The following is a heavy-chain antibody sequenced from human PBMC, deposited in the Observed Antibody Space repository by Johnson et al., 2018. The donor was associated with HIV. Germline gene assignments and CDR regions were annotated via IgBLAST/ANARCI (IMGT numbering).Heavy chain of an antibody. CDR3: ARGGTYNWSPDRIGNAFDI. D-gene: IGHD1-20*01. CDR2: ISSGGASI. Sequence: QVHLVESGGDLVKPEGSLRLSCVASGFVFSDSHMSWIRQAPGKGLEWISYISSGGASIYYADSVRGRFTISRDNPKKSLFLQLNRLRAGDTGVYYCARGGTYNWSPDRIGNAFDIWGQGTTVTVSS. V-gene: IGHV3-11*04. J-gene: IGHJ3*02. CDR1: GFVFSDSH.